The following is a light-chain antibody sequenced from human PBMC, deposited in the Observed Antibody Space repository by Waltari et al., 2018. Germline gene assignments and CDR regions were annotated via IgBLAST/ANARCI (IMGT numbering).Light chain of an antibody. V-gene: IGLV3-21*03. CDR2: DNS. CDR3: QVWDSTTDHAI. J-gene: IGLJ2*01. CDR1: DIGRKN. Sequence: SYVVTQPPSVSLAPGKTATITCGGDDIGRKNVCWYQQRPGQAPGLAVYDNSDRSSGVPERFSGSKSGDTATLTISRVEVGDEADFYCQVWDSTTDHAIFGGGTKLTVL.